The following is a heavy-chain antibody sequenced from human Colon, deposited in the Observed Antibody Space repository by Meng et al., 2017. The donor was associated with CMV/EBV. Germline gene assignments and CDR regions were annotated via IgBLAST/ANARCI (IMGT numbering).Heavy chain of an antibody. CDR2: IIPTLGAA. CDR3: ARWRTKEVGFSSSWPDY. V-gene: IGHV1-69*10. D-gene: IGHD6-13*01. CDR1: AGTFGNYG. J-gene: IGHJ4*02. Sequence: SVKVSCKASAGTFGNYGVSWIRQAPGQGFEWMGGIIPTLGAATYSQRFQDRVTISANKSTSTVHMDLRSLKSDDTAVYYCARWRTKEVGFSSSWPDYWGQGTLVTVSS.